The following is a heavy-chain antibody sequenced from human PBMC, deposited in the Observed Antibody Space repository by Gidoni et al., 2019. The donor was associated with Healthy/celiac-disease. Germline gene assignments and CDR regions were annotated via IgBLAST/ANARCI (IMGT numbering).Heavy chain of an antibody. D-gene: IGHD2-2*01. J-gene: IGHJ5*02. CDR1: GYTFTGYY. V-gene: IGHV1-2*02. CDR2: INPNSGGT. CDR3: ARGPGVVVVPAAMYGWFDP. Sequence: QVQLVQSGAEVKKPGASVKVSCKASGYTFTGYYMHWVRQAPGQGLEWMGWINPNSGGTNYAQKFQGRVTMTRDTSISTAYMELSRLRSDDTAVYYCARGPGVVVVPAAMYGWFDPWGQGTLVTVSS.